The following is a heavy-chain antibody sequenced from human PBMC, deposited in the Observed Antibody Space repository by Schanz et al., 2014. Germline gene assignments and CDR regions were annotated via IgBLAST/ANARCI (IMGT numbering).Heavy chain of an antibody. CDR3: TKGRTFGR. D-gene: IGHD3-16*01. CDR1: GSIFSKLL. Sequence: QVQLVQSGAEVKKPGASVKVSCKASGSIFSKLLMHWVRQGPAKGLEWMGWMNSKTGNTGYAQRFQGRVTMTRNTSITTAYFELSSLRSGDTAVYYCTKGRTFGRWGQGTLVTVSS. CDR2: MNSKTGNT. V-gene: IGHV1-8*01. J-gene: IGHJ4*02.